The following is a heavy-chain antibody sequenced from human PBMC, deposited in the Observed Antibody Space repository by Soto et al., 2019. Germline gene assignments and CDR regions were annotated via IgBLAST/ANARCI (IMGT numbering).Heavy chain of an antibody. Sequence: LGESLKISCKGSGYSFTSYWISWVRQMPGKGLEWMGRIDPSDSYTNYSPSFQGHVTISADKSISTAYLQWSSLKASDTAMYYCATYSSSSPSYYGMDVWGQGTTVTVSS. CDR2: IDPSDSYT. D-gene: IGHD6-6*01. CDR3: ATYSSSSPSYYGMDV. V-gene: IGHV5-10-1*01. CDR1: GYSFTSYW. J-gene: IGHJ6*02.